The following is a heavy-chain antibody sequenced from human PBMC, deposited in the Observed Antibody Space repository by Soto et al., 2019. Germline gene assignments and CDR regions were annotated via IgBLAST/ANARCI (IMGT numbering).Heavy chain of an antibody. CDR3: ARDRETGTTFYY. CDR2: IIPIFGTA. CDR1: GGTFSSYA. D-gene: IGHD1-1*01. J-gene: IGHJ4*02. V-gene: IGHV1-69*13. Sequence: SVKVSCKASGGTFSSYAISWVRQAPGQGLEWMGGIIPIFGTANYAQKFQGRVTITADESTSTAYVELSSLRSEDTAVYYCARDRETGTTFYYWGQGTLVTVSS.